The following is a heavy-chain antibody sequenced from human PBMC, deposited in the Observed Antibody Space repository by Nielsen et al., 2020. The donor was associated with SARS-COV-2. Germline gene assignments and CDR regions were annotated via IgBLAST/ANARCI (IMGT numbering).Heavy chain of an antibody. CDR3: ARLVPGGSDGDWFDP. Sequence: SETLSLTCTVSGVSVSSGSYYWSWIRQSAGKGLEWIGRISETGSTNYNPSLRSRLTMSVDTSKNQFSLKLRSVTAADTAVYYCARLVPGGSDGDWFDPWGQGILVTVSS. V-gene: IGHV4-61*02. D-gene: IGHD2-15*01. CDR1: GVSVSSGSYY. CDR2: ISETGST. J-gene: IGHJ5*02.